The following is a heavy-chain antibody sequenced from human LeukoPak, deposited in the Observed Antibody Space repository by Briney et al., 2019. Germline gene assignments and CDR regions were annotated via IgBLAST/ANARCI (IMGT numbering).Heavy chain of an antibody. CDR3: ARLPSYGNYVGNWFDP. Sequence: SETLSLTCTVSSGSISSSSYYWGWIRQPPGKGLEWIGSIYYSGSTYYNPSLKSRVTISVDTSKNQFSLKLSSVTAADTAVYYCARLPSYGNYVGNWFDPWGQGTLVTVSS. D-gene: IGHD4-11*01. CDR1: SGSISSSSYY. V-gene: IGHV4-39*01. CDR2: IYYSGST. J-gene: IGHJ5*02.